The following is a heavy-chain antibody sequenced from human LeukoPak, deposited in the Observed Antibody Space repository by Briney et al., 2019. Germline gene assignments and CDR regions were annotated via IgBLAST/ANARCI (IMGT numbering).Heavy chain of an antibody. CDR3: AKALEVTAIFDY. D-gene: IGHD2-21*02. V-gene: IGHV3-33*06. Sequence: GGSLRLSCAASGFTFSSYGMHWVRQAPGKGLEWVADIWYDGSNKYYADSVKGRFTISRDNSKNTLFLQMNSLRDEDTAVYYCAKALEVTAIFDYWGQGTLVTVSS. J-gene: IGHJ4*02. CDR1: GFTFSSYG. CDR2: IWYDGSNK.